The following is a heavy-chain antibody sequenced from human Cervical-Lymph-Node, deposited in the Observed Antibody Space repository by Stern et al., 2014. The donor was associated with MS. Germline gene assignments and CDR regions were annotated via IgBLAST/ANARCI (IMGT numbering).Heavy chain of an antibody. CDR3: AREGSSTDYGLDV. J-gene: IGHJ6*02. V-gene: IGHV3-21*01. D-gene: IGHD4-11*01. CDR2: ISISSGYI. CDR1: GFTFTSYT. Sequence: EVQLLESGGGLVKPGGSLRLSCAASGFTFTSYTMHWVRQAPGKGLEWVSSISISSGYIYYADSVKGRFTISRDNAKNSLYLQMSSLRAEDTAVYYCAREGSSTDYGLDVWGQGTTVTVSS.